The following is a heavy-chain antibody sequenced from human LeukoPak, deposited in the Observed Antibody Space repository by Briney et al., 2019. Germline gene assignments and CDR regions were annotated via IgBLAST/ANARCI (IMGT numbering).Heavy chain of an antibody. J-gene: IGHJ5*02. D-gene: IGHD1-26*01. Sequence: SEALSLTCAVYGGSFSGYYWSWIRQPPGKGVEWIGEINHSGSTNYNPSLKRRATISVDTSKNQFSPQLSSVTAADTAAYYCARSIVGATWFDPWGQGTLVTVSS. V-gene: IGHV4-34*01. CDR3: ARSIVGATWFDP. CDR1: GGSFSGYY. CDR2: INHSGST.